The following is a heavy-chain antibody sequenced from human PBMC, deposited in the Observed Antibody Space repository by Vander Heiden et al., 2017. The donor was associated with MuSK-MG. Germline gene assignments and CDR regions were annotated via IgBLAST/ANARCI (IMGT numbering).Heavy chain of an antibody. V-gene: IGHV4-39*01. D-gene: IGHD1-26*01. CDR3: AGMRGWEPLDY. CDR2: MYYGRSS. Sequence: QLQLQESGPGLVTPSETLSLTSPVSDRSIPGSPYYWGWIRQPPGKGLEWIGRMYYGRSSYYNRSLESRVTISVDTSKNQFSLKLNSVTAADTAVDVCAGMRGWEPLDYWGQGSRGTVSS. CDR1: DRSIPGSPYY. J-gene: IGHJ4*02.